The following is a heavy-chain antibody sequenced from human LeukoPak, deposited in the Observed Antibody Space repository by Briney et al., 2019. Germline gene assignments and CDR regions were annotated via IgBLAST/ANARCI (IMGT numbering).Heavy chain of an antibody. J-gene: IGHJ6*03. CDR1: GGSFSGYY. D-gene: IGHD3-22*01. Sequence: PSETLSLTCAVYGGSFSGYYWSWIRQPPGKGLECIGEINHSGSTNYNPSLKSRATISVDTSKNQFYLKLSSVTAADTAVYYCARGRMIVVVTYYYYYMDVWGKGTTVTVSS. CDR3: ARGRMIVVVTYYYYYMDV. V-gene: IGHV4-34*01. CDR2: INHSGST.